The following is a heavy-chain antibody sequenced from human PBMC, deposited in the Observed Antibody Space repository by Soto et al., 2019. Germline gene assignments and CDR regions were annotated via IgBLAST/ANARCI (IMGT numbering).Heavy chain of an antibody. Sequence: QVQLVQSGAEVKKPGSSVKVSCKASGGTFSSYAISWVRQAPGQGLEWMGGIIPIPGTANYAQKFQGRVTMTADESTSTAYMGLSSLRSAAKAVYYCARSQGSSTSLEIYYYYYYGMDVWGQGTTVTVSS. CDR1: GGTFSSYA. CDR2: IIPIPGTA. J-gene: IGHJ6*02. CDR3: ARSQGSSTSLEIYYYYYYGMDV. V-gene: IGHV1-69*01. D-gene: IGHD2-2*01.